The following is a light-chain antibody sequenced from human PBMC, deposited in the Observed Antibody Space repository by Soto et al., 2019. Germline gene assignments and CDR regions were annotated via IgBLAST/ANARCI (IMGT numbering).Light chain of an antibody. J-gene: IGKJ4*01. V-gene: IGKV3-15*01. CDR2: HAS. Sequence: EIVMTQSPATLSVSPGERATLSCRASQSVNNNLAWYQQKPGQVPRLLIYHASTVATGIPARFSGSGSGTELTLAISSVQSEYFAVYYCQQYNDWPLTFGGGTKVEIK. CDR1: QSVNNN. CDR3: QQYNDWPLT.